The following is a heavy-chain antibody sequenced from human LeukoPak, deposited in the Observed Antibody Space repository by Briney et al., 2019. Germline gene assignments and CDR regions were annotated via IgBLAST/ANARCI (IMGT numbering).Heavy chain of an antibody. J-gene: IGHJ5*02. CDR2: IYYSGST. CDR1: GGSISSSSYY. V-gene: IGHV4-39*07. D-gene: IGHD2-2*01. CDR3: ARGYVVPAAQNNWFDP. Sequence: MPSETMSLTCTVSGGSISSSSYYCGWIRQPPGKGLEWIGSIYYSGSTYYNPSLKSRVTISVDTSKNQFSLKLSSVTAADTAVYYCARGYVVPAAQNNWFDPWGQGTLVTVSS.